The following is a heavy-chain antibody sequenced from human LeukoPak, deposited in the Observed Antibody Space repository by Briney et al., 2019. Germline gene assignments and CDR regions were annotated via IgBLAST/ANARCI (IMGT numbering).Heavy chain of an antibody. D-gene: IGHD2-2*02. CDR1: GFTFSSYG. CDR2: IRYDAYDK. J-gene: IGHJ4*02. Sequence: GGSLRLYCAASGFTFSSYGMHWVRQAPGKGLEWVAFIRYDAYDKYYADSVKGRFTISRDNPKNTLYLQMNSLRAEDSAVYYCAKVPYCSTTSCYREPLDYWGQGNLVTVSS. CDR3: AKVPYCSTTSCYREPLDY. V-gene: IGHV3-30*02.